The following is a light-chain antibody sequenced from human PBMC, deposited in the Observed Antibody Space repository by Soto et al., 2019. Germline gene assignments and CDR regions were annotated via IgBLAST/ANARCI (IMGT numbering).Light chain of an antibody. V-gene: IGKV1-5*03. CDR1: QSINSW. Sequence: DIQMTQSPSTLSASVGDRVTITCRASQSINSWLAWYQQRPGKAPKLLIYKASNLESGVPSRFSGSGSGTEFTLTISSLQPDDFATYYCQQYNGYYTFGQGTKLEIK. J-gene: IGKJ2*01. CDR2: KAS. CDR3: QQYNGYYT.